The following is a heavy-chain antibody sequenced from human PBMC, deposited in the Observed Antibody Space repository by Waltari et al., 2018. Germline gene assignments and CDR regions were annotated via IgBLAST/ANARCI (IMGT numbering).Heavy chain of an antibody. D-gene: IGHD2-15*01. J-gene: IGHJ6*03. CDR3: ARGRCSGGSCYVGYYYYMDV. CDR2: INHSGST. V-gene: IGHV4-34*01. Sequence: QVQLQQWGAGLLKPSETLSLTCAVYGGSFSGYYWSWIRQPPGKGLEWIGEINHSGSTNYNPPVKSGVTIAVDTSKNQFSLKLSSVTAADTAVDYCARGRCSGGSCYVGYYYYMDVWGKGTTVTVSS. CDR1: GGSFSGYY.